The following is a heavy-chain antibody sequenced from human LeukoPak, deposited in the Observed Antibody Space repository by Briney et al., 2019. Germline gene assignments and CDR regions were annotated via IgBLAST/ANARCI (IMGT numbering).Heavy chain of an antibody. V-gene: IGHV3-30*04. J-gene: IGHJ3*02. Sequence: GGSLRLFCAASGFTFSSYAMHWVRQAPGKGLEWLAVISYDGGNKYYADSVEGRFTISRDNSKNTLYLQMNSLRAEDTAVYYGARSRGSCWYWAFDIWGQGTMVTVSS. CDR3: ARSRGSCWYWAFDI. CDR1: GFTFSSYA. CDR2: ISYDGGNK. D-gene: IGHD6-19*01.